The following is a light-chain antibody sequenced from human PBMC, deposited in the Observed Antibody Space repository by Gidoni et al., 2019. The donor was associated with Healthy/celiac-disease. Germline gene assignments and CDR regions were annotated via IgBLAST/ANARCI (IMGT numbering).Light chain of an antibody. J-gene: IGLJ2*01. CDR3: CSYAGSSTPVV. CDR2: EGS. CDR1: SSDVGSYNL. V-gene: IGLV2-23*01. Sequence: QSALTQPASVSGSPGQPITISCTGTSSDVGSYNLVSLYQQHPGKAPKLMIYEGSKRPSGVSNRFSGSKSGNTASLAISGLQAEDEADYYCCSYAGSSTPVVFGGGTKLTVL.